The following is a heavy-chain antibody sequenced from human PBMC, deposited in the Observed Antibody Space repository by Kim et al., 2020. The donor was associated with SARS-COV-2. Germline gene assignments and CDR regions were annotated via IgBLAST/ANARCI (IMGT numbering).Heavy chain of an antibody. CDR3: ARDSGVQLLDY. J-gene: IGHJ4*02. V-gene: IGHV1-18*01. D-gene: IGHD5-18*01. CDR2: T. Sequence: TNYAQKLQGRVTMTTDTSTSTAYMELRSLRSDDTAVYYCARDSGVQLLDYWGQGTLVTVSS.